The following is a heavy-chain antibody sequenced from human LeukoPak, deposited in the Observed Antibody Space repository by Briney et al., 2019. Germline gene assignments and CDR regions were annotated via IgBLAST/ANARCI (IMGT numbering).Heavy chain of an antibody. J-gene: IGHJ3*02. CDR3: ARDGSGSYSGDAFDI. CDR2: INPNSGGT. D-gene: IGHD1-26*01. V-gene: IGHV1-2*02. CDR1: GYTFTGYY. Sequence: ASVKVSCKASGYTFTGYYMHWVRQAPGQGLEWMGWINPNSGGTNYAQKFQGRVTMTTDTSTSTAYMELRSLRSDDTAVYYCARDGSGSYSGDAFDIWGQGTMVTVSS.